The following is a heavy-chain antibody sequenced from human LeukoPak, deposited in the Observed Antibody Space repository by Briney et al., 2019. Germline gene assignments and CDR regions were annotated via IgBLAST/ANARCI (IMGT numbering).Heavy chain of an antibody. CDR2: ISYDGSNK. V-gene: IGHV3-30-3*01. D-gene: IGHD3-10*01. CDR3: AREWDGSGTSFDI. CDR1: GFTFSSYA. J-gene: IGHJ3*02. Sequence: PGRSLRLSCAASGFTFSSYAMHWARQAPGKGLEWVAVISYDGSNKYYADSVKGRFTISRDNSKNTLYLQMNSLRAEDTAVYYCAREWDGSGTSFDIWGQGTMVTVSS.